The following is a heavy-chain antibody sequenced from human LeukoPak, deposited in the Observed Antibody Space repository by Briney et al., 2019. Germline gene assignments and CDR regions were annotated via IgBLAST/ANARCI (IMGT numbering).Heavy chain of an antibody. V-gene: IGHV3-7*01. Sequence: GGSLRLPCAASGFTFSSYWMSWVRQAPGKGLEWVANIKQDGSEKYYVDSVKGRFTISRDNAKNSLYLQMNSLRAEDTAVYYCARDIIDSGYDLEELPLISDYWGQGTLVTVSS. CDR3: ARDIIDSGYDLEELPLISDY. CDR1: GFTFSSYW. J-gene: IGHJ4*02. CDR2: IKQDGSEK. D-gene: IGHD5-12*01.